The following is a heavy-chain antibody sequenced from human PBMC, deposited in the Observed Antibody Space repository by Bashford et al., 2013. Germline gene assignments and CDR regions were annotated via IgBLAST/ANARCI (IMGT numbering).Heavy chain of an antibody. Sequence: VRQAPGKGLEWVSGINWNGGSTGYADSVKGRFTISRDNAKNSLYLQMNSLRDEDTAVYYCARDGPTVTTWYYYYGMDVWGQGTTVTVSS. D-gene: IGHD4-11*01. CDR2: INWNGGST. V-gene: IGHV3-20*03. CDR3: ARDGPTVTTWYYYYGMDV. J-gene: IGHJ6*02.